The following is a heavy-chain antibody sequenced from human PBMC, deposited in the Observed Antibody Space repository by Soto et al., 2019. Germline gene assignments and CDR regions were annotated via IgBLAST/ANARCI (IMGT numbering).Heavy chain of an antibody. CDR1: GGSISSYY. CDR2: IYYSGST. J-gene: IGHJ6*03. Sequence: ASETLSLTCTVSGGSISSYYWSWIRQPPGKGLEWIGYIYYSGSTNYNPSLKSRVTISVDTSKNQFSLKLSSVTAADTAVYYCARHPQGDYYYYMDVWGKGTTATVSS. D-gene: IGHD3-16*01. V-gene: IGHV4-59*08. CDR3: ARHPQGDYYYYMDV.